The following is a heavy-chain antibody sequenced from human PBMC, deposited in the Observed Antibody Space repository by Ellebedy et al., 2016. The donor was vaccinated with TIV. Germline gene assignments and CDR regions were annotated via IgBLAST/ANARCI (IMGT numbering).Heavy chain of an antibody. CDR1: GDSISRGFY. CDR3: ARAVRGIVPFDI. CDR2: IYHSGST. J-gene: IGHJ3*02. V-gene: IGHV4-38-2*02. Sequence: SETLSLTXTVSGDSISRGFYWGWIRQPPGKGLEWIGSIYHSGSTYHDPSLKSRASISVDKAKNQLSLRLSSVTAADTAVYYCARAVRGIVPFDIWGHGTRVTVSS. D-gene: IGHD3-10*01.